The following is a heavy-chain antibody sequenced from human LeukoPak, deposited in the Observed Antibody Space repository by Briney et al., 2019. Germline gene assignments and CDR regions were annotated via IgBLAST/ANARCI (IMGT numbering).Heavy chain of an antibody. CDR2: ISGSGGST. CDR1: GFTFSSYA. CDR3: ARGCNIVVVPAAFCSWFDP. V-gene: IGHV3-23*01. Sequence: PGGSLRLSCAASGFTFSSYAMSWVRQAPGKGLEWVSAISGSGGSTYYADSVKGRFTISRDNSKNTLYLQMNSLRSEDTAVYYCARGCNIVVVPAAFCSWFDPWGQGTLVTVSS. J-gene: IGHJ5*02. D-gene: IGHD2-2*01.